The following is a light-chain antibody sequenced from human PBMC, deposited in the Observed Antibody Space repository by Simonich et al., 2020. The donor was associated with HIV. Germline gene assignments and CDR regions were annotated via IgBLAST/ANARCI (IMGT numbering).Light chain of an antibody. J-gene: IGLJ2*01. CDR3: SSYISSSTV. Sequence: QSALTQPASVSGSPGQSITISCTGPSSNVGAYNYVSWYQQHPGKAPKLMIYDIIKRPSGVSNRFSRSKSGNTASLPIAGLQAEDEADYYCSSYISSSTVFGGGTKLTVL. CDR2: DII. CDR1: SSNVGAYNY. V-gene: IGLV2-14*01.